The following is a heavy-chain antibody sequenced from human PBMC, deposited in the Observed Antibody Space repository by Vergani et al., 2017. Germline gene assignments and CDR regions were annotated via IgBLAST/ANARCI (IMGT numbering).Heavy chain of an antibody. CDR2: ISSSSSYI. CDR1: GFTFSSYS. J-gene: IGHJ6*02. Sequence: EVQLVESGGGLVKPGGSLRLSCAASGFTFSSYSMNWVRQAPGKGLEWVSSISSSSSYIYYADSVKGRFTISRDNAKNSLYLQMNSLRAEDTAVYYCARDGWVEDYGMDVWGQGTTVTVSS. D-gene: IGHD1-26*01. CDR3: ARDGWVEDYGMDV. V-gene: IGHV3-21*01.